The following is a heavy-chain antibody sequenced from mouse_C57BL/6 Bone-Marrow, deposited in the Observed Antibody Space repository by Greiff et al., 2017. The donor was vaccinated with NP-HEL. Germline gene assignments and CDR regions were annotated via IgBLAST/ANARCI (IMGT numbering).Heavy chain of an antibody. CDR1: GFSLSTSGMG. J-gene: IGHJ4*01. V-gene: IGHV8-12*01. Sequence: QVTLKESGPGILQSSQTLSLTCSFSGFSLSTSGMGVSWIRQPSGKGLEWLAHIYWDDDKRYNPSLKSRLTISKDTSRNQVFLKITSVDTADTATYYCARSPLWDVARYYYAMDYWGQGTSVTVSS. D-gene: IGHD1-1*01. CDR2: IYWDDDK. CDR3: ARSPLWDVARYYYAMDY.